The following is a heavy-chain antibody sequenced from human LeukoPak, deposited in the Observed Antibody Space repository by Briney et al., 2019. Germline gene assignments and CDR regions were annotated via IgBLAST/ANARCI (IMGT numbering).Heavy chain of an antibody. J-gene: IGHJ4*02. CDR1: GFTFNSYA. D-gene: IGHD2-15*01. Sequence: PGGSLRLSCAASGFTFNSYAMSWVRHAPGKGLEWVSAISGSGGNTYYADSVKGRFTISRDNSTNTLYLQMNSLRAEDTAVYYCAKAPTGYCSGGSCYHFDYWGQGTQVTVSS. CDR3: AKAPTGYCSGGSCYHFDY. V-gene: IGHV3-23*01. CDR2: ISGSGGNT.